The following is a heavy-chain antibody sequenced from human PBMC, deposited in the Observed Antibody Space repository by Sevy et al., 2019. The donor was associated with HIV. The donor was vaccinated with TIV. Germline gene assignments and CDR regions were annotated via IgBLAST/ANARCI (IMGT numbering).Heavy chain of an antibody. CDR2: INPSGGST. D-gene: IGHD3-10*01. V-gene: IGHV1-46*03. Sequence: ASVKVSCKASGYTFTSYYMHWVRQAPGQGLEWMGIINPSGGSTSYAQKFQGRVTMTRDTSTSTVYMELSSLRSEDTAVYYCARDEGGSGTGYYYGMDVWGQGTTVTVSS. J-gene: IGHJ6*02. CDR1: GYTFTSYY. CDR3: ARDEGGSGTGYYYGMDV.